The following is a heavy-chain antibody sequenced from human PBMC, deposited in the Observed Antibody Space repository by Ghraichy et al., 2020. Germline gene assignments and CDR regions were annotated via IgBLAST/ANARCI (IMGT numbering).Heavy chain of an antibody. Sequence: GGSLRLSCAASGFTFNSYAMSWVRQAPGKGLEWVAAMSGSGDNTFYPDSVKGRVTISRDNSKNTLYLQMNSLRAEDTAVYYCAKSQQTPFDYWGQGTLVTVSS. CDR2: MSGSGDNT. CDR1: GFTFNSYA. CDR3: AKSQQTPFDY. V-gene: IGHV3-23*01. J-gene: IGHJ4*02.